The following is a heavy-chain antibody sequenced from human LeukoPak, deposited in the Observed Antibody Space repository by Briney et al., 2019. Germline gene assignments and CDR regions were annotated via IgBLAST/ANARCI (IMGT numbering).Heavy chain of an antibody. V-gene: IGHV3-7*01. J-gene: IGHJ4*02. Sequence: PGGSLRLSCAASGFTFSYYWMSWVRQAPGKGLEWVANINEDGSEKYYVYSVKGRFTISRDNAKNSLYLQMNSLRAEDTAVYYCARGESSSWYDWGQGTLDRVSS. D-gene: IGHD6-13*01. CDR1: GFTFSYYW. CDR3: ARGESSSWYD. CDR2: INEDGSEK.